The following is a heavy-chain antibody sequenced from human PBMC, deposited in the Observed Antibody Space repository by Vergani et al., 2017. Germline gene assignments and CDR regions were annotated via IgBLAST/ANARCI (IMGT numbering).Heavy chain of an antibody. V-gene: IGHV4-59*01. CDR1: GGSISSYY. J-gene: IGHJ6*03. CDR3: ARDCYDFWSGYPSYYYMDV. CDR2: IYYSGST. Sequence: QVQLQESGPGLVKPSETLSLTCTVSGGSISSYYWSWIRQPPGKGLEWIGYIYYSGSTNYNPSLKSRVTISVGTSKNQFSLKLSSVTAAATAVYYCARDCYDFWSGYPSYYYMDVWGKGTTVTVSS. D-gene: IGHD3-3*01.